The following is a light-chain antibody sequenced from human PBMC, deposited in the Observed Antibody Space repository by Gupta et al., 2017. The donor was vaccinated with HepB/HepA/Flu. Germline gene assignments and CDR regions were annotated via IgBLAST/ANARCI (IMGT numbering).Light chain of an antibody. CDR2: DVF. V-gene: IGLV2-8*01. CDR3: FSYAGNDNWV. J-gene: IGLJ1*01. CDR1: SSDIGAYNL. Sequence: QSAPTQPPSASASPGQSVTISCTGTSSDIGAYNLVSWYQQHPGKAPKLIIYDVFQRPSGVPDRFSGSKSGNTASLTVSGLQAEDEADYYCFSYAGNDNWVFGGGTKVTVL.